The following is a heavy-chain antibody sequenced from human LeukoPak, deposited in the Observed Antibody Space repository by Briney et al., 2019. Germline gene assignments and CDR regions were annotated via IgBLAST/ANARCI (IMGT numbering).Heavy chain of an antibody. CDR2: ISSTSSST. Sequence: GGSLRLSCAASGFTFSDYYMNWIRQAPGKGLEWVSYISSTSSSTNYADSVKGRFTISRDNAKNSLYLQMNSLRAEDTAVYYCARGSGFAFDYWGRGTLVTVPS. D-gene: IGHD3-10*01. J-gene: IGHJ4*02. CDR1: GFTFSDYY. V-gene: IGHV3-11*06. CDR3: ARGSGFAFDY.